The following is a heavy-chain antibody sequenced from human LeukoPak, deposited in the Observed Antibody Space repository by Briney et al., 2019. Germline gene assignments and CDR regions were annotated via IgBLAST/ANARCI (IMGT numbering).Heavy chain of an antibody. D-gene: IGHD3/OR15-3a*01. Sequence: GGSLRLSCAASGFTFSSYSMNWVRQAPGKGLEWVSSISSSSSYIYYADSVKGRFTISRDNAKNSPYLQMNSLRAEDTAVYYCARAEWRDWLLNHDAFDIWGQGTMVTVSS. CDR3: ARAEWRDWLLNHDAFDI. J-gene: IGHJ3*02. V-gene: IGHV3-21*01. CDR2: ISSSSSYI. CDR1: GFTFSSYS.